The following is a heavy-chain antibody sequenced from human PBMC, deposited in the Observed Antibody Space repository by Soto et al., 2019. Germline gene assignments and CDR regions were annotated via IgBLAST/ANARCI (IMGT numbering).Heavy chain of an antibody. D-gene: IGHD6-6*01. Sequence: PGESLKISCKGSGYSFTSYWISWVRQMPGKGLEWMGRIDPSDSYTNYSPSFQGHVTISADKSISTAYLHWSSLKASDTAMYYCATSWEYSSSSVNYYGMDVWGQGTTVTVSS. J-gene: IGHJ6*02. CDR1: GYSFTSYW. CDR3: ATSWEYSSSSVNYYGMDV. V-gene: IGHV5-10-1*01. CDR2: IDPSDSYT.